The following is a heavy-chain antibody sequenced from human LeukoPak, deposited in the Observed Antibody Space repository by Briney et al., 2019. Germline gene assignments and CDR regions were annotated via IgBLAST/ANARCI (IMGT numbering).Heavy chain of an antibody. CDR1: GFTFSDYS. CDR3: ARVLRDGYNFRVDY. Sequence: GGSLRLSCAASGFTFSDYSMIWVRQAPGKGLECVSFITSISRYIYYADSVKGRFTISRDNAKNSMYLQMNSLRAEDTAVYYCARVLRDGYNFRVDYWGQGTLVTVSS. CDR2: ITSISRYI. D-gene: IGHD5-24*01. J-gene: IGHJ4*02. V-gene: IGHV3-21*01.